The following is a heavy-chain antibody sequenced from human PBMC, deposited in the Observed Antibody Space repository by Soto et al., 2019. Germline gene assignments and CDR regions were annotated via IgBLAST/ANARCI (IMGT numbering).Heavy chain of an antibody. CDR3: ARGPRGIAVAGTMNFDY. CDR1: GFTVSFNY. CDR2: IDTGGSA. V-gene: IGHV3-53*01. Sequence: EVLLVESGGGLIQPGGSLRLSCAASGFTVSFNYMSWARQAPGKGLEWVSVIDTGGSAYYADSVKGRFTISRDSSKNTLYLQMNSLRVEDTAVYYCARGPRGIAVAGTMNFDYWGQGTLVTVSS. J-gene: IGHJ4*02. D-gene: IGHD6-19*01.